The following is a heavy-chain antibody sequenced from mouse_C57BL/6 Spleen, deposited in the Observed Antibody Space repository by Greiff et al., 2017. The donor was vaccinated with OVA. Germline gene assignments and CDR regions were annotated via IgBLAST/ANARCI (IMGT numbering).Heavy chain of an antibody. CDR3: TFYYGSSPYAMDY. CDR1: GFNIKDYY. V-gene: IGHV14-1*01. D-gene: IGHD1-1*01. J-gene: IGHJ4*01. CDR2: IDPEDGDT. Sequence: VQLQQSGAELVRPGASVKLSCTASGFNIKDYYMHWVKQRPEQGLEWIGRIDPEDGDTEYAPKFKGKATMTADTSSNTAYLQLSSLTSEDTAVYYCTFYYGSSPYAMDYWGQGTSVTVSS.